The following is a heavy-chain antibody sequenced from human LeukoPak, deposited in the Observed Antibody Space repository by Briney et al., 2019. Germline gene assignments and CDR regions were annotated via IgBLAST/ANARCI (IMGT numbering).Heavy chain of an antibody. CDR1: GFTFSSYE. CDR3: AREDDGAMTTVVTDAFDI. V-gene: IGHV3-48*03. Sequence: GGSLRLSCAASGFTFSSYEMNWVRQAPGKGLEWVSYISSSGSTIYYADSVKGRFTISRDNAKNSLYLQMNSLRAEDTAVYYCAREDDGAMTTVVTDAFDIWGQGTMVTVSS. D-gene: IGHD4-23*01. J-gene: IGHJ3*02. CDR2: ISSSGSTI.